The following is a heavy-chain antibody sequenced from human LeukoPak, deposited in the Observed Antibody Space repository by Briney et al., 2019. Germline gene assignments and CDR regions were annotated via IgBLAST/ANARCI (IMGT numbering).Heavy chain of an antibody. D-gene: IGHD1-26*01. CDR2: INAYNDNT. J-gene: IGHJ5*02. CDR1: DYTFTSYG. CDR3: ATRAWEGWFDP. Sequence: GASVKVSCKASDYTFTSYGFSWVRQAPGQGLEWMGWINAYNDNTNYAQKLQGRVTMTTDTSTSTAYMELSSLRSEDTAVYYCATRAWEGWFDPWGQGTLVTVSS. V-gene: IGHV1-18*01.